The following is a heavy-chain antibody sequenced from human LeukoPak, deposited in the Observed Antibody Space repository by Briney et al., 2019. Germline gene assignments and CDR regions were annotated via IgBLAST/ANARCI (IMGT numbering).Heavy chain of an antibody. J-gene: IGHJ5*02. CDR2: INHSGST. V-gene: IGHV4-34*01. D-gene: IGHD6-13*01. CDR1: GGSFSGYY. Sequence: SETLSLTCAVYGGSFSGYYWSWIRQPPGKGLEWIGEINHSGSTNYNPSLKSRVTISVDTSKNQFSLKLSSVTAADTAVYYCARHRPWYSSSWYSGWFDPWGQGTLVTVSS. CDR3: ARHRPWYSSSWYSGWFDP.